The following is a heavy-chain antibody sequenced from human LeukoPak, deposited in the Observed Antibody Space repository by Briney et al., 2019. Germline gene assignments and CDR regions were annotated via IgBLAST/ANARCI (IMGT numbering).Heavy chain of an antibody. D-gene: IGHD2-15*01. Sequence: GGSLRLSCAASGFTFSSYWMSWVRQAPGKGLEWVANIKQDGSEKYYVDSVKGRFTISRDNAKNSLYLQMNSLRAEDAAVYYCARGSLVVVAGGVYNWFDPWGQGTLVTGSS. J-gene: IGHJ5*02. CDR1: GFTFSSYW. V-gene: IGHV3-7*04. CDR2: IKQDGSEK. CDR3: ARGSLVVVAGGVYNWFDP.